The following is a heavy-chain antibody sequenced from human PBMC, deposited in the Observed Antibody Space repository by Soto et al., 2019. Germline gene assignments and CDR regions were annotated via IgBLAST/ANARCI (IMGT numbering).Heavy chain of an antibody. CDR1: GFTFSNYA. CDR3: ARGAVTGTSLFDY. Sequence: GGSLRLSCAASGFTFSNYAMSWVRQAPGKGLEWVSAISGNGGSTYYADSVKGRFTISRDYAKNSLYLQMDSLRHEDTAVYYCARGAVTGTSLFDYWGLGTLVTVSS. CDR2: ISGNGGST. V-gene: IGHV3-23*01. D-gene: IGHD6-19*01. J-gene: IGHJ4*02.